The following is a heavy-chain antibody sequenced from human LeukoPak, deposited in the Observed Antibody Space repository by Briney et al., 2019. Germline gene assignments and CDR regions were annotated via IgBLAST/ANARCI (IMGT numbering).Heavy chain of an antibody. CDR3: ARAQWELRYYLDY. Sequence: GSLRLSCAASGFTVSSNIMSWVRQAPGKGLEWVSVINSGGSTYYADSVKGRFSISRDNSKNTLYLQMNSLRAEDTAVYYCARAQWELRYYLDYWGQGTLVTVSS. CDR2: INSGGST. CDR1: GFTVSSNI. D-gene: IGHD1-26*01. J-gene: IGHJ4*02. V-gene: IGHV3-53*01.